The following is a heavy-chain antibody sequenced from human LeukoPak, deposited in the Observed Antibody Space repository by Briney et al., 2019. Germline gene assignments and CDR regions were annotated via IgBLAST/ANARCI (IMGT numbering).Heavy chain of an antibody. D-gene: IGHD6-19*01. CDR1: GYSISSGYY. V-gene: IGHV4-38-2*02. J-gene: IGHJ4*02. Sequence: PSETLSLTCTVSGYSISSGYYWGWIRQPPGKGLEWIGSIYHTGSTYYNPSLKSRVTISVDTSKNQFSLKLTSVTAADAAVYYCANVSSGWSSYFDSWGQGTLVTVSS. CDR2: IYHTGST. CDR3: ANVSSGWSSYFDS.